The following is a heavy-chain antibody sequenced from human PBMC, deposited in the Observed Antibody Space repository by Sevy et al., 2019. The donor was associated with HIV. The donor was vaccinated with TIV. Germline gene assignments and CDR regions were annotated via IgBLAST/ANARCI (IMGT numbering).Heavy chain of an antibody. CDR1: GFTFSSYW. D-gene: IGHD3-10*01. Sequence: GGSLRLSCAASGFTFSSYWMSWVRQAPGKGLEWVANIKQDGSEKYYVDCVKGRFTISRDNAKNSLYLQMNSLRAEDTAVYYCARVVVLWFGEPEYYFDYWGQGTLVTVSS. CDR3: ARVVVLWFGEPEYYFDY. J-gene: IGHJ4*02. CDR2: IKQDGSEK. V-gene: IGHV3-7*01.